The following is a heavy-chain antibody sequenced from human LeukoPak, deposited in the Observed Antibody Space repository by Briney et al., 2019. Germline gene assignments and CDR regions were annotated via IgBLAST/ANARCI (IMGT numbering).Heavy chain of an antibody. CDR2: ISSSSSYI. J-gene: IGHJ4*02. Sequence: PGGSLRLSCAASGFTFSGYSMNWVRQAPGKGLEWVSSISSSSSYIYYADSVKGRFTISRDNAKNSLYLQMNSLRAEDTAVYYCARDARVGATGGSDYWGQGTLVTVSS. D-gene: IGHD1-26*01. V-gene: IGHV3-21*01. CDR3: ARDARVGATGGSDY. CDR1: GFTFSGYS.